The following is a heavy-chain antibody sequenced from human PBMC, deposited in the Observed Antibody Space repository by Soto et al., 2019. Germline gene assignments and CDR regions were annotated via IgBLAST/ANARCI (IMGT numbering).Heavy chain of an antibody. CDR1: GGSISSGGYS. J-gene: IGHJ4*02. CDR2: IYHSGST. CDR3: ASLSPTVTTYPDY. V-gene: IGHV4-30-2*01. Sequence: LSLTCAVSGGSISSGGYSWSWIRQPPGKGLEWIGYIYHSGSTYYNPSLKSRVTISVDRSKNQFSLKLSSVTAADTAVYYCASLSPTVTTYPDYWGQGTLVTVSS. D-gene: IGHD4-4*01.